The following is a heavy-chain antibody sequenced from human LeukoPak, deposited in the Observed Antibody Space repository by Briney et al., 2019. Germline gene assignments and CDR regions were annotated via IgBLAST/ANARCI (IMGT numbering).Heavy chain of an antibody. CDR1: GFTFSSHW. J-gene: IGHJ4*02. V-gene: IGHV3-7*01. D-gene: IGHD3-3*01. Sequence: GGSLRLSCAVSGFTFSSHWMTWVRQAPGKGLEWVANIKKDGSEKYYADSVKGRFTIYRDDAKNSVYLQMNGLRAEDTAVYYCARGYSWSGYIYDYWGQGTLVTVSS. CDR2: IKKDGSEK. CDR3: ARGYSWSGYIYDY.